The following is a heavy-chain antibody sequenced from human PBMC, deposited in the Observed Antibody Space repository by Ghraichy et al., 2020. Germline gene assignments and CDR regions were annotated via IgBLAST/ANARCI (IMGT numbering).Heavy chain of an antibody. CDR2: IDWDDDK. CDR3: ARVEFWSGYYFYFDY. V-gene: IGHV2-70*11. Sequence: SGPTLVKPTQTLTLTCTFSGFSLSTSGMCVSWIRQPPGKALEWLARIDWDDDKYYSTSLKTRLTISKDTSKNQVVLTMTNMDPVDTATYYCARVEFWSGYYFYFDYWGQGTLVTVSS. D-gene: IGHD3-3*01. J-gene: IGHJ4*02. CDR1: GFSLSTSGMC.